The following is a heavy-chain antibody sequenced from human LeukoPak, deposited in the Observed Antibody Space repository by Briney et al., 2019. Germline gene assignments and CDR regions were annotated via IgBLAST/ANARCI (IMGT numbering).Heavy chain of an antibody. Sequence: GGSLRLSCAASGFTFSSYAMHWVRQAPGKGLEWVAVISYDGSNKYYADSVKGRFTISRDNSKNTLYLQMNSLRAEDTAVYYCARESRDGYNSFDYWGQGTLVTVSS. CDR1: GFTFSSYA. J-gene: IGHJ4*02. CDR2: ISYDGSNK. V-gene: IGHV3-30*04. CDR3: ARESRDGYNSFDY. D-gene: IGHD5-24*01.